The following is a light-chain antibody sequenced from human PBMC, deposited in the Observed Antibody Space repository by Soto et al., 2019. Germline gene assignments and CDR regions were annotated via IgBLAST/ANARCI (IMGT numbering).Light chain of an antibody. CDR2: DAS. V-gene: IGKV1-5*01. J-gene: IGKJ1*01. CDR1: QSISSW. CDR3: QQYNSYSPSWT. Sequence: DIQMTQSPSTLSASVGDRVTITCRASQSISSWLAWYQQKPGKAPKLLIYDASSLESGVPSRFSGSGSGTEFTLTISSLYPDDFATYYCQQYNSYSPSWTFGQGTKVEIK.